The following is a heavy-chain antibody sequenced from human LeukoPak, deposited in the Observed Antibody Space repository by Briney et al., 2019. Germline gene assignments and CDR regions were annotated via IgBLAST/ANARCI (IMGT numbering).Heavy chain of an antibody. D-gene: IGHD3-10*01. V-gene: IGHV4-59*08. CDR1: GGSISSYY. J-gene: IGHJ6*02. Sequence: PSETLSLTCTVSGGSISSYYWSWIRQPPGKGLEWIGYIYYSGSTNYNPSLKSRVTISVDTSKNQFSLKLSSVTAADTAVYYCARHGFHYYYGMDVWGQGTTVTVSS. CDR2: IYYSGST. CDR3: ARHGFHYYYGMDV.